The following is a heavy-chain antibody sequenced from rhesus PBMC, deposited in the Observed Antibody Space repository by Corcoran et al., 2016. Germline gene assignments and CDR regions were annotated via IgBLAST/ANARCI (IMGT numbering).Heavy chain of an antibody. CDR1: GFTFSSYG. CDR3: TSGLNYFDY. V-gene: IGHV3S16*01. J-gene: IGHJ4*01. CDR2: ISSASSYI. D-gene: IGHD2-39*01. Sequence: EVQLVESGGGLVQPGGSMRLSCAASGFTFSSYGMRWVRQAQGKGRECVSYISSASSYIYYADSVKGRFTISRDNAKNSLSLQMNSLRAEDTAVYYCTSGLNYFDYWGQGVLVTVSS.